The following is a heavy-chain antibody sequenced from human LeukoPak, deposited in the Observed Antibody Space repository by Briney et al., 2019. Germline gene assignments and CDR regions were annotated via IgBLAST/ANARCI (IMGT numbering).Heavy chain of an antibody. CDR2: IRSSGETT. Sequence: GGFLRLSCVASGFIFSNYDVNWVRQAPGKGLEWVSCIRSSGETTYHADSVKGRFTISRDNAQNSLYLQMNSLRAEDTAVYYCARRGPPDFDYWGQGTLVTVSS. J-gene: IGHJ4*02. CDR3: ARRGPPDFDY. CDR1: GFIFSNYD. V-gene: IGHV3-48*03.